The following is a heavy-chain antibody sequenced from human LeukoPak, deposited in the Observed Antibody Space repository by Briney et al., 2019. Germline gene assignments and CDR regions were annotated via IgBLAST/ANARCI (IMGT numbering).Heavy chain of an antibody. Sequence: ASVKVSGKASGYTFTSYGISWVRQGPGQGLEWMGWISAYNGNTNYAQKLQGRVTMTTDTSTSTAYMELRSLRSDDTAVYYCARDNYGSGSPPMDVWGKGTTVTVSS. CDR2: ISAYNGNT. CDR1: GYTFTSYG. V-gene: IGHV1-18*04. CDR3: ARDNYGSGSPPMDV. D-gene: IGHD3-10*01. J-gene: IGHJ6*04.